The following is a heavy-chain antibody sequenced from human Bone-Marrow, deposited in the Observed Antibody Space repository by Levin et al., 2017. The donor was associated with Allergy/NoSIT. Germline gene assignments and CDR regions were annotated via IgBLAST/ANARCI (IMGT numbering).Heavy chain of an antibody. Sequence: SETLSLTCTVSGGSISSGSYYWSWIRQPAGKGLEWIGRIYTSGSTNYNPSLKSRVTISVDTSKNQFSLKLSSVTAADTAVYYCARFKRKSWFDPWGQGTLVTVSS. CDR3: ARFKRKSWFDP. CDR1: GGSISSGSYY. CDR2: IYTSGST. J-gene: IGHJ5*02. V-gene: IGHV4-61*02.